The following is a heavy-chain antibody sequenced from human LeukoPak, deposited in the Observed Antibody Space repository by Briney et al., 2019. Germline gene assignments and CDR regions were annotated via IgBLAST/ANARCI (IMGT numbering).Heavy chain of an antibody. Sequence: PGGSLRLSCAASGFTFSSYGMHWVRQAPGKGLEWVAVIWYDGSNKYYADSVKGRFTISRDNSKNTLYLQMNSLRAEDTAVYYCARDPYSNGWFDPWGQGTLVTVSS. CDR2: IWYDGSNK. CDR3: ARDPYSNGWFDP. CDR1: GFTFSSYG. J-gene: IGHJ5*02. V-gene: IGHV3-33*01. D-gene: IGHD4-11*01.